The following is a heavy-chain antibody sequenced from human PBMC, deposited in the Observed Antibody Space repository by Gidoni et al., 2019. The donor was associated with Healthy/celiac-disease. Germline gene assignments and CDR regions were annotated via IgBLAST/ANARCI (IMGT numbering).Heavy chain of an antibody. J-gene: IGHJ4*02. CDR2: ISYDGSNK. CDR1: GLTFTSHS. D-gene: IGHD2-2*01. Sequence: QGQLVESGGGVVQPGRSLRLSCAASGLTFTSHSTPWVRQAPGKGPEWVAVISYDGSNKYDADSVKGRLTISRDNSKNTLYLQMNSLRAEDTAVYYCAREGVPAARKGGTAEYYFDYWGQGTLVTVSS. V-gene: IGHV3-30-3*01. CDR3: AREGVPAARKGGTAEYYFDY.